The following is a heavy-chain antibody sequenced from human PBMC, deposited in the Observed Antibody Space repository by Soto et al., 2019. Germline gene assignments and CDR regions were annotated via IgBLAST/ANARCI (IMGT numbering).Heavy chain of an antibody. D-gene: IGHD6-13*01. CDR1: GDTFNSYG. CDR3: ARDLADVHLWDAFAV. J-gene: IGHJ3*01. CDR2: IVPMFGTT. Sequence: QVQLVQSGPELKKPGSSVKVSCKAPGDTFNSYGISWVRQAPGQGLEWMGGIVPMFGTTNLALKFEDRVTIPADALTTTVYMEIRGLTSEDTAVYYGARDLADVHLWDAFAVWGHGTRVTVSS. V-gene: IGHV1-69*01.